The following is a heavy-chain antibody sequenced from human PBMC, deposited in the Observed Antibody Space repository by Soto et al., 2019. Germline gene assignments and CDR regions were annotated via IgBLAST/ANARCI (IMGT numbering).Heavy chain of an antibody. D-gene: IGHD3-16*02. J-gene: IGHJ3*01. V-gene: IGHV3-30*18. CDR1: GFTFSNYG. Sequence: GGSLRLSCAASGFTFSNYGMHWVRQTPGKGLEWVALILYDGSNKYYADSVKGRFTISRDNSKNTLYLQVSSLRAEDTAVYYCAKWGYPAMQAFDFWGQGTVVTVSS. CDR3: AKWGYPAMQAFDF. CDR2: ILYDGSNK.